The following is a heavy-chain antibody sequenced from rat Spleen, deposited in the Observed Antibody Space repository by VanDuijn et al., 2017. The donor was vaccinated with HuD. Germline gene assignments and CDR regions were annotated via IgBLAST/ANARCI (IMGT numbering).Heavy chain of an antibody. J-gene: IGHJ2*01. CDR1: GFTFSDFF. CDR3: ARLRYNPIDY. CDR2: ISIGGGNT. Sequence: EVQLVASNGGLVQPGRSLTLSCAASGFTFSDFFMAWVRQAPTKSLDWVASISIGGGNTYYRDPVKGRFTISRDNAKNTQYLQMDSLRYEDTATYYCARLRYNPIDYWGQGVMVTVSS. D-gene: IGHD1-5*01. V-gene: IGHV5S13*01.